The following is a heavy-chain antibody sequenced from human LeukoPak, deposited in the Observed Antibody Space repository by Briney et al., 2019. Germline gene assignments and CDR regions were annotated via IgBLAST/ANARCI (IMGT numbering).Heavy chain of an antibody. CDR1: GFTFGNYA. D-gene: IGHD2-2*01. Sequence: GGSLRLSCAASGFTFGNYAMHWVRQAPGKGLEYVSAISSNGGSTYYANSVKGRFTISRDNSKNTLYLQMGSLRAEDMAVYYCARGGEVPAAFDYWGQGTLVTVSS. CDR3: ARGGEVPAAFDY. V-gene: IGHV3-64*01. CDR2: ISSNGGST. J-gene: IGHJ4*02.